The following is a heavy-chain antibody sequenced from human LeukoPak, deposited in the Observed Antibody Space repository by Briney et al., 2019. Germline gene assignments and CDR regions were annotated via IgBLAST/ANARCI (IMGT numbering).Heavy chain of an antibody. CDR3: ARQRYYYEKNWFDP. V-gene: IGHV4-38-2*02. J-gene: IGHJ5*02. Sequence: SETLSLTCTVSDYSISCSNYWGWIRQPPGKGLEWFGIIYHSGSTYYNPSLKSRVTISVDTSKNQFSLKLSSVTAADTAVYYCARQRYYYEKNWFDPWGQGTLVTVSS. CDR1: DYSISCSNY. CDR2: IYHSGST. D-gene: IGHD3-22*01.